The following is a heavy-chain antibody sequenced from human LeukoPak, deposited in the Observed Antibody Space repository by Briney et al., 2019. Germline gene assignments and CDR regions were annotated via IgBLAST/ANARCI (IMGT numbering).Heavy chain of an antibody. CDR1: GGSFSGYY. D-gene: IGHD4-4*01. Sequence: PSETLSLTCAVYGGSFSGYYWSWIRQPPGKGLEWIGEINHSGSTNYNPSLESRVTISVDTSKNQFSLKLSSVTAADTAVYYCARGSNYVGLGYWGQGTLVTVSS. V-gene: IGHV4-34*01. J-gene: IGHJ4*02. CDR3: ARGSNYVGLGY. CDR2: INHSGST.